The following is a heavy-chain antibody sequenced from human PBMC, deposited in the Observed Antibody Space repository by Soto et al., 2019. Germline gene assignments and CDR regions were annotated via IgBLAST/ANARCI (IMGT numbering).Heavy chain of an antibody. D-gene: IGHD6-13*01. CDR3: ARVLGIAANWFDP. CDR1: GFTCSSYG. CDR2: IWYDGRNK. Sequence: QGQLVEAGGGVVQPGRSLRLSCAASGFTCSSYGMHWVRQAPGKGLEWVAVIWYDGRNKYYADSVKGRFTISRDNSKNTLYLQMNSLRAEDTAVYYCARVLGIAANWFDPWGQGPLVTVSS. J-gene: IGHJ5*02. V-gene: IGHV3-33*01.